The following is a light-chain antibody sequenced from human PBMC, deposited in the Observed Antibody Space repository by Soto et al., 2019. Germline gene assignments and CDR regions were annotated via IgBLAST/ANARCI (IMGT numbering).Light chain of an antibody. J-gene: IGKJ1*01. CDR2: DAS. CDR1: QSISTW. Sequence: DIQMTQSPSTLSASVGDRVTITCRASQSISTWLAWYQLKPGKAPQLLIFDASTLESGVPSRFSGSGSGTEFTLTISSLQPDDFATYYCQHYDTYSWTFGQGTKVELK. V-gene: IGKV1-5*01. CDR3: QHYDTYSWT.